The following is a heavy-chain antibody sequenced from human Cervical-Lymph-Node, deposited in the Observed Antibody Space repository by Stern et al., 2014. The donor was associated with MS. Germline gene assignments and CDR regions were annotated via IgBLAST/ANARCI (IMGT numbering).Heavy chain of an antibody. CDR2: TSSGSSTI. CDR3: ARDAGDGWFDP. D-gene: IGHD2-21*01. V-gene: IGHV3-48*01. Sequence: EVQLVESGGGLVQPGGPLRLSCAASGFAFSSYGMNWVRRAPGRGLEGVSYTSSGSSTIYYADSVKGRFTLSRDNAKNSLYLQMNSLRAEDTAIYYCARDAGDGWFDPWGQGTLVTVSS. CDR1: GFAFSSYG. J-gene: IGHJ5*02.